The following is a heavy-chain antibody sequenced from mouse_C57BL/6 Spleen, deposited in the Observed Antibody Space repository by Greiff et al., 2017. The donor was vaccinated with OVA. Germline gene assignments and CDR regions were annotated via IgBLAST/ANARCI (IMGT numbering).Heavy chain of an antibody. V-gene: IGHV3-6*01. Sequence: EVQLQQSGPGLVKPSQSLSLTCSVTGYSITSGNYWNWIRQFPGNKLEWMGYISYDGSNNYNPSLKNRISITRDTSKNQFFLKLNSVTTEDTATYYCAREPNWDGFFDYWGQGTTLTVSS. J-gene: IGHJ2*01. CDR1: GYSITSGNY. CDR2: ISYDGSN. D-gene: IGHD4-1*01. CDR3: AREPNWDGFFDY.